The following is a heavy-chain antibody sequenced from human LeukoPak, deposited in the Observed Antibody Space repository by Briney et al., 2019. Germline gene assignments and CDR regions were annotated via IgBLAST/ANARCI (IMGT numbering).Heavy chain of an antibody. J-gene: IGHJ4*02. Sequence: SETLSLTCTVSGGSISRYYWSWIRQPPGKGLEWIGYIYYSGSTNYNPSLKSRVTISVATSKNQFSLKLSSVTAADTAVYYCARNYYXSSGYQYWGQGTLVTVSS. D-gene: IGHD3-22*01. CDR3: ARNYYXSSGYQY. CDR1: GGSISRYY. CDR2: IYYSGST. V-gene: IGHV4-59*01.